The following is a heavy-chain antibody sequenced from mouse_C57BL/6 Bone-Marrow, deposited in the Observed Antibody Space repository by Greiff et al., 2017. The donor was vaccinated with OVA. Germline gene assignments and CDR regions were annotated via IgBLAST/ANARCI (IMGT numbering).Heavy chain of an antibody. CDR3: ARKGYYYGSSYDYFDY. D-gene: IGHD1-1*01. Sequence: VQLQQSGPVLVKPGASVKMSCKASGYTFTDYYMNWVKQSHGKSLEWIGVINPYNGGTSYNQKFKGKATLTVDKSSSTAYMELNSLTSEDSAVYYCARKGYYYGSSYDYFDYWGQGTTLTVSS. CDR1: GYTFTDYY. J-gene: IGHJ2*01. CDR2: INPYNGGT. V-gene: IGHV1-19*01.